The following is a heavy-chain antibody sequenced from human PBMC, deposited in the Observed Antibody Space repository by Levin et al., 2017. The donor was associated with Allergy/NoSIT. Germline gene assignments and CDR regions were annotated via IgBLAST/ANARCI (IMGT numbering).Heavy chain of an antibody. J-gene: IGHJ5*02. CDR3: ARVKGRFRSWLRDFDWFDP. D-gene: IGHD5-12*01. CDR2: IYYSGST. V-gene: IGHV4-30-4*01. Sequence: SQTLSLTCTVSGGSISSGDYYWSWIRQPPGKGLEWIGYIYYSGSTYYNPSLKSRVTISVDTSKNQFSLKLSSVTAADTAVYYCARVKGRFRSWLRDFDWFDPWGQGTLVTVSS. CDR1: GGSISSGDYY.